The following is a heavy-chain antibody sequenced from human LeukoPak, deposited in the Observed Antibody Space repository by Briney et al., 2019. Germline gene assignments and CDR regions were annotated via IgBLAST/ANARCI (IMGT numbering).Heavy chain of an antibody. J-gene: IGHJ4*02. Sequence: SQTLSLTCAISGDSVSSNSAAWNWIRQSPSRGLEWLGRTYYRSKWYNDYAVSVKSRITINPGTSKNQFSLQLNSVTPEDTAVYYCARDLARITIFGVVRVFDYWGQGTLVTVSS. V-gene: IGHV6-1*01. CDR1: GDSVSSNSAA. CDR3: ARDLARITIFGVVRVFDY. D-gene: IGHD3-3*01. CDR2: TYYRSKWYN.